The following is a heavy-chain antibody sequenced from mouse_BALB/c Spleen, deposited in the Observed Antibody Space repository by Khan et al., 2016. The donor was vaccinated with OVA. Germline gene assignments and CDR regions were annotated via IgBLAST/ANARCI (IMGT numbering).Heavy chain of an antibody. J-gene: IGHJ2*01. CDR2: ISYSGNT. CDR1: GYSIASDYA. D-gene: IGHD1-1*01. V-gene: IGHV3-2*02. Sequence: EVKLLESGPGLVKPSQSLSLSCTVTGYSIASDYAWNWIRQFPGNKLEWMGFISYSGNTNYNPSLKSRISITRDTSKNQFFLQLNSVTSEDTATXYCARVYGGGFDYWGQGTMLTVSS. CDR3: ARVYGGGFDY.